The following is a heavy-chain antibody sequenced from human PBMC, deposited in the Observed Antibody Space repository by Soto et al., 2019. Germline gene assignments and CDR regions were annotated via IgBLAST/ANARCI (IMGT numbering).Heavy chain of an antibody. V-gene: IGHV4-39*01. CDR1: GGSISSSSYY. Sequence: SETLSLTCTVSGGSISSSSYYWGWIRQPPGKGLEWIGSIYYSGSTYYNPSLKSRVTISVDTSKNQFSLKLSSVTAADTAVYYCARTPGTIDVAVAGIDYWGQGTLVTVSS. CDR2: IYYSGST. J-gene: IGHJ4*02. CDR3: ARTPGTIDVAVAGIDY. D-gene: IGHD6-19*01.